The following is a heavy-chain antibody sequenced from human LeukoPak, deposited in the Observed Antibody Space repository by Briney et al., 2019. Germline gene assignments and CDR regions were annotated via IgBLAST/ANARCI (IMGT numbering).Heavy chain of an antibody. Sequence: GGSLRLSCAASGFTFGDYAMHWVRQAPGKGLEWVSGISWNSGSLGYADSVKGRFTISRDNAKNSLYLQMNSLREEDTALYYCVKEYSSSWGRDYFDYWGQGTLVTVSS. CDR1: GFTFGDYA. J-gene: IGHJ4*02. D-gene: IGHD2-2*01. CDR3: VKEYSSSWGRDYFDY. V-gene: IGHV3-9*01. CDR2: ISWNSGSL.